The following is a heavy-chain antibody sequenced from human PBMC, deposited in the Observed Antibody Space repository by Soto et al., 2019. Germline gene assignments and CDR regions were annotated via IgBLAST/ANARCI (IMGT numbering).Heavy chain of an antibody. CDR3: ARGYCSSTSCYTDAFDI. Sequence: GASVKVSCKASGGTFSSYTISWVRRAPGQGLEWMGRIIPILGIANYAQKFQGRVTITADKSTSTAYMELSSLRSEDTAVYYCARGYCSSTSCYTDAFDIWGQGTMVTVSS. CDR2: IIPILGIA. CDR1: GGTFSSYT. J-gene: IGHJ3*02. V-gene: IGHV1-69*02. D-gene: IGHD2-2*02.